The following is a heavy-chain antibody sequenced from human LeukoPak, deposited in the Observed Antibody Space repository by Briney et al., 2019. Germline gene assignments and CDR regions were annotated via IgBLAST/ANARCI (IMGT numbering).Heavy chain of an antibody. CDR3: ARDTGYSSGWGAFDI. D-gene: IGHD6-19*01. Sequence: GGSLRLSCAASGFTFSSYAMSWVRQAPGKGLEWVSVIYSGGSTYYADSVKGRFTISRHNSRNTLYLQMNSLRAEDTAVYYCARDTGYSSGWGAFDIWGQGTMVTVSS. CDR1: GFTFSSYA. J-gene: IGHJ3*02. V-gene: IGHV3-53*04. CDR2: IYSGGST.